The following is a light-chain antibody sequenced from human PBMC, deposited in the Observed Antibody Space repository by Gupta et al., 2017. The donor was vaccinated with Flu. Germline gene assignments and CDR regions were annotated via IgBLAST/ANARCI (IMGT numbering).Light chain of an antibody. CDR3: QQDYNTPLT. CDR2: WAS. V-gene: IGKV4-1*01. CDR1: LSGRDSSSNKNY. J-gene: IGKJ4*01. Sequence: SLGGTATIGCKSSLSGRDSSSNKNYVAWYQQKPGQPPKLLIYWASTWECGVPDSFSGRGSGTEFALTIRSLQAEDVAVYYCQQDYNTPLTFGRGTKVDIK.